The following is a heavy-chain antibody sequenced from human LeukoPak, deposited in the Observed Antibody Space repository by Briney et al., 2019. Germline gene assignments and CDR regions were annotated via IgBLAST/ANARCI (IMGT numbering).Heavy chain of an antibody. CDR1: GVTFSSYA. CDR2: INNNDDGT. CDR3: AKDNDLHY. D-gene: IGHD1-1*01. Sequence: GGSLRLSCAVSGVTFSSYAMSWVRQAPGKGLEWVSAINNNDDGTHYADSVKGRFTISRDNSKSTLYLEMSSLRAEDTAIYYCAKDNDLHYWGQGTLVTVSS. V-gene: IGHV3-23*01. J-gene: IGHJ4*02.